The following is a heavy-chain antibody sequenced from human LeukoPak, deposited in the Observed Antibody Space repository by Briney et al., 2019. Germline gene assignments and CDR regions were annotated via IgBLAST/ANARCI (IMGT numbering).Heavy chain of an antibody. Sequence: GGSLRLSCAASGFTFSTYWMSWVRQAPGKGPEWVANIKQDGSEMYYVDSVKGRFTISRDNAKNSLYLQMNGLRAEDTAMYYCARDKIVGATLLGFWGQGILVTVSS. CDR1: GFTFSTYW. CDR3: ARDKIVGATLLGF. V-gene: IGHV3-7*01. D-gene: IGHD1-26*01. CDR2: IKQDGSEM. J-gene: IGHJ4*02.